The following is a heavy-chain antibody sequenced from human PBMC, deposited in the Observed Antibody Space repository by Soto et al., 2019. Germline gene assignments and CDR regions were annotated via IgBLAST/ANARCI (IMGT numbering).Heavy chain of an antibody. V-gene: IGHV3-7*01. J-gene: IGHJ4*02. CDR2: IKQDGSEK. Sequence: GGSLRLSCAASGFTFSSYWMSWVRQAPGKGLEWVANIKQDGSEKYYVDSVKGRFTISRDNAKNSLYLQMNSLRAEDTAVYYCARDLPTRSYNWNYPFDYWGQGTLVTVSS. CDR3: ARDLPTRSYNWNYPFDY. D-gene: IGHD1-7*01. CDR1: GFTFSSYW.